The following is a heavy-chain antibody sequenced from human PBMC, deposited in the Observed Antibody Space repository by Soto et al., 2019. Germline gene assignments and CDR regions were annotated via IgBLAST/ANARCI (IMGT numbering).Heavy chain of an antibody. J-gene: IGHJ4*02. V-gene: IGHV3-30-3*01. CDR2: ISYDGSNK. Sequence: GGSLRLSCAASGFTFSSYAMHWVRQAPGKGLEWVAVISYDGSNKYYADSVKGRFTISRENSKNTLYLQMNSLGAEDTAVYYCARASLPLITMIVVEPTGIFDYWGQGTLVTVSS. CDR1: GFTFSSYA. D-gene: IGHD3-22*01. CDR3: ARASLPLITMIVVEPTGIFDY.